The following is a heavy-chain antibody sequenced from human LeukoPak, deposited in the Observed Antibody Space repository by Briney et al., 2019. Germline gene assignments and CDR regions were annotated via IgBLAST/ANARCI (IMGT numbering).Heavy chain of an antibody. CDR3: AKSSSSFYYYYMDV. CDR2: ISSNGGST. D-gene: IGHD6-6*01. CDR1: GFTFSSYA. Sequence: PGGSLRLSCAASGFTFSSYAMHWVRQAPGKGLEYVSAISSNGGSTYYANSVKGRFTISRDNSKNTLYLQMGSLIAEDMAVYYCAKSSSSFYYYYMDVWGKGTTVTVSS. V-gene: IGHV3-64*01. J-gene: IGHJ6*03.